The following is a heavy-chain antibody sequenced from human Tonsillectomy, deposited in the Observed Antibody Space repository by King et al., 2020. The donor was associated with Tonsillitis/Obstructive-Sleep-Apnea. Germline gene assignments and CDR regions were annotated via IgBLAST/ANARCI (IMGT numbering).Heavy chain of an antibody. D-gene: IGHD2-2*01. CDR1: GGSFSGYY. Sequence: VQLQQWGAGLLKPSETLSLTCAVYGGSFSGYYWSWIRQPPGKGLEWIGEINHSGSTNYNPSLKSRVTISVDTSKNQFSLKLSSVTAADTAVYYCARGGWRVIPAAILYYFDYWGQGTLVTVSS. V-gene: IGHV4-34*01. CDR3: ARGGWRVIPAAILYYFDY. CDR2: INHSGST. J-gene: IGHJ4*02.